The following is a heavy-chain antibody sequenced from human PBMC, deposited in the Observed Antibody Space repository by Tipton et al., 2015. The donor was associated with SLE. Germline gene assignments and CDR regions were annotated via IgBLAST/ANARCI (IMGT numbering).Heavy chain of an antibody. CDR3: ASHSYGVFDY. D-gene: IGHD5-18*01. CDR1: GGSISSYY. Sequence: LRLSCTVSGGSISSYYWSWIRQPPGKGLEWIGYIYYSGSANYNPSLKSRVTISVDTSKNQFSLKLSSVTAADTAVYYCASHSYGVFDYCGHGTLVTVSS. CDR2: IYYSGSA. V-gene: IGHV4-59*13. J-gene: IGHJ4*01.